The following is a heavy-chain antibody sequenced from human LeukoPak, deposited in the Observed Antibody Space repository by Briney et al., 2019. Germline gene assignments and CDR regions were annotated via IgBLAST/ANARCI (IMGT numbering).Heavy chain of an antibody. J-gene: IGHJ4*02. V-gene: IGHV3-53*04. Sequence: PGGSLRLSCAAPGFTVSSNYMSWVRQAPGKGLEWVSIIYTDGSTYYADSVKGRFPTSRHSSQNTLYLQMNSLRAEDTAVYYCARIHSGSYFDCWGQGTLVTVSS. CDR3: ARIHSGSYFDC. D-gene: IGHD1-26*01. CDR1: GFTVSSNY. CDR2: IYTDGST.